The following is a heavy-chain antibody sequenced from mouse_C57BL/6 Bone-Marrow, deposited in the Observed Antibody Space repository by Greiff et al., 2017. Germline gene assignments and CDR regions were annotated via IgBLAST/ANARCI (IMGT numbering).Heavy chain of an antibody. J-gene: IGHJ2*01. D-gene: IGHD2-1*01. V-gene: IGHV1-82*01. CDR3: ARRGHYGNSYFDY. CDR2: IYPGDGDT. CDR1: GYAFSSSW. Sequence: QVQLKESGPELVKPGASVKISCKASGYAFSSSWMNWVKQRPGKGLEWIGRIYPGDGDTNYNGKFKGKATLTADKSSSTAYMQLSSLTSEDSAVYFCARRGHYGNSYFDYWGQGTTLTVSS.